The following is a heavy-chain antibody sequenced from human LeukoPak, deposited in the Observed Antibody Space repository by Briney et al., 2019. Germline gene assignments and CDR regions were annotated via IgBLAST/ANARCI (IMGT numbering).Heavy chain of an antibody. J-gene: IGHJ5*02. CDR2: ISGDGGST. Sequence: PGGSLRLSCAASGFTFDDCAMHWVRQDPGRGLEWVSLISGDGGSTYYADSVKGRFTISRDNSKNSLYLQMNSLRTEDTALYYCAKDLGTNGGGWFDPWGQGTLVTVSS. D-gene: IGHD4-23*01. CDR3: AKDLGTNGGGWFDP. V-gene: IGHV3-43*02. CDR1: GFTFDDCA.